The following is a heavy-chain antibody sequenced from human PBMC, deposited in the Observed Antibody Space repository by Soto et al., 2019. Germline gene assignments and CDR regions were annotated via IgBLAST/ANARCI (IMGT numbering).Heavy chain of an antibody. J-gene: IGHJ6*02. V-gene: IGHV3-23*01. Sequence: GGTLRLSCAASGFTFSSYAMSWVRQAPGKGLEWVSSISGSGGNAYYADSVKGRFTISRDNSKNTLRLQMNSLRADDTAVYYCAKDGASGSYPPYYYYGMDVWGQGTTVTVSS. CDR2: ISGSGGNA. CDR3: AKDGASGSYPPYYYYGMDV. D-gene: IGHD1-26*01. CDR1: GFTFSSYA.